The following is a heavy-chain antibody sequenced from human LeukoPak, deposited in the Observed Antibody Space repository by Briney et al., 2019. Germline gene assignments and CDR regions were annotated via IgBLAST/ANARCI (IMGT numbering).Heavy chain of an antibody. Sequence: ASVKVSCKVSGNTLTESAVHWVRQAPGKGLEWMGGFDREDGEIVYAQKFKGRVTLTEETSTDTAYMELSSLSSEDTAMYYWATDDPVMLTFGGVINLPFDYWGRGTLVTVSS. D-gene: IGHD3-16*02. CDR3: ATDDPVMLTFGGVINLPFDY. V-gene: IGHV1-24*01. CDR2: FDREDGEI. CDR1: GNTLTESA. J-gene: IGHJ4*02.